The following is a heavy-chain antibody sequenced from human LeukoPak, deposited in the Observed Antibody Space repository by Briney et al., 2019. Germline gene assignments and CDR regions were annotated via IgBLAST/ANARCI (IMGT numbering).Heavy chain of an antibody. CDR1: GFTFGDCA. V-gene: IGHV3-49*04. Sequence: GGSLRLSCTASGFTFGDCAMSWVRQAPGKGLEWVGFIRSNAYGGATEYAASVQGRFTISRDDSKSIAYLQMNSLKTEDTAVYYCTRDPPSYGGNYYRGQGTLVTVSS. CDR2: IRSNAYGGAT. CDR3: TRDPPSYGGNYY. D-gene: IGHD4-23*01. J-gene: IGHJ4*02.